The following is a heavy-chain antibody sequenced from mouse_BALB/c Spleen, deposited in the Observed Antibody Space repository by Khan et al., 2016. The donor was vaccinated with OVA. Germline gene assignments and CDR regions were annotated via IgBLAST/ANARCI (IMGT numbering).Heavy chain of an antibody. CDR3: TRRNWDVTWFAY. CDR2: IYPGNTDT. D-gene: IGHD4-1*01. V-gene: IGHV1-5*01. J-gene: IGHJ3*01. Sequence: EVQLVETGTVLARPGASVKMSCKASGYTFTSYWMHWVKQRPGQGLEWIGDIYPGNTDTNYNQKFQGKAKLTAVTSSSTAYMELYSLTNEDSAVYYCTRRNWDVTWFAYWGQGTLVTVSA. CDR1: GYTFTSYW.